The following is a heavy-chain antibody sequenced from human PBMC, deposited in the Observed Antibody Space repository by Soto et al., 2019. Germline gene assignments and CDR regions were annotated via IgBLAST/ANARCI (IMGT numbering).Heavy chain of an antibody. CDR1: GFTFSTYQ. J-gene: IGHJ4*02. CDR3: ASPHYYDSSGYLY. D-gene: IGHD3-22*01. CDR2: ISISGNSV. V-gene: IGHV3-48*03. Sequence: LRLSCAASGFTFSTYQMNWVRQAPGKGPEWISHISISGNSVSYADSVKGRFTVSRDNAKNSLYLQMNSLRAEDTAVYYCASPHYYDSSGYLYWGQGTLVTVSS.